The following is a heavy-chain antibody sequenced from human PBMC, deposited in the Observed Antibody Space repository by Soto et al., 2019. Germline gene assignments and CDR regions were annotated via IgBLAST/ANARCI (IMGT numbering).Heavy chain of an antibody. CDR3: ARGGYTYGYGLDY. J-gene: IGHJ4*02. V-gene: IGHV1-2*04. CDR2: INPNSGDT. CDR1: GYTFTAYY. Sequence: QVQLVQSGAEVKNLGASVKVSCKASGYTFTAYYLYWVRQAPGQGLEWVGWINPNSGDTNYAQRFQGWVTMTGYTSVSTAYMDLPRMRSDDTAVYYCARGGYTYGYGLDYWGQGTLVTVSS. D-gene: IGHD5-18*01.